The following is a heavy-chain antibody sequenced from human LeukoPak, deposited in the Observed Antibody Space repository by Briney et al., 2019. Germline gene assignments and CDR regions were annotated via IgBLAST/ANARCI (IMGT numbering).Heavy chain of an antibody. CDR3: AKDTSIGKYCTNGVCSPFDY. V-gene: IGHV3-23*01. Sequence: PGGALTLSCAGSGFTFSSYAMSWVRQAPGQGRGWVSAISDSGDYTSYADSVRGRFTISRDNSRNTLYLQMISLRPEDTAVYYCAKDTSIGKYCTNGVCSPFDYWGQGTLVTVSS. J-gene: IGHJ4*02. D-gene: IGHD2-8*01. CDR1: GFTFSSYA. CDR2: ISDSGDYT.